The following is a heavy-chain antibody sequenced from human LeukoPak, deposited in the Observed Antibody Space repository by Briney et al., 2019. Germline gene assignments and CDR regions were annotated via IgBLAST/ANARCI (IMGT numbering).Heavy chain of an antibody. D-gene: IGHD6-13*01. Sequence: PSETLSLTCTVSGGSISSSSYYWSWIRQPPGKGLECIGSIYYSGSTYYNPSLKSRVTISADTSKNQFSLKLSSVTAADTAVYYCARDRAAALFDYWGQGTLVTVSS. CDR1: GGSISSSSYY. CDR2: IYYSGST. CDR3: ARDRAAALFDY. J-gene: IGHJ4*02. V-gene: IGHV4-39*07.